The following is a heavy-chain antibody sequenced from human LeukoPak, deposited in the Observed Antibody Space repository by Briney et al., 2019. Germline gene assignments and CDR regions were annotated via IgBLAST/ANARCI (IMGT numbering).Heavy chain of an antibody. V-gene: IGHV3-48*01. Sequence: PGGSLRLSCAASGFTFSSYSMNWVRQAPGKGLEWVSYISSSSSNIYYADSVKGRFTISRDNAKNSLYLQMNSLRAEDTAVYYCARGPLYGSEEGPNDYWGQGTLVTVSS. CDR1: GFTFSSYS. D-gene: IGHD3-10*01. CDR2: ISSSSSNI. CDR3: ARGPLYGSEEGPNDY. J-gene: IGHJ4*02.